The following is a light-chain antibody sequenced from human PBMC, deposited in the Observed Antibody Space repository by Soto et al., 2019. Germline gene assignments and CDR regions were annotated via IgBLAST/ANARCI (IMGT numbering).Light chain of an antibody. J-gene: IGKJ3*01. CDR3: QQTYRTPFT. CDR2: AAS. Sequence: DIQMTQSPSSLSASVGDRVTITCRASQTITTFLNWFQQKQGKAPKLLIYAASSLQSGVPSRFSGSGSGTDFTLTISSLQPEDFASYYCQQTYRTPFTFGPGTRVDFK. CDR1: QTITTF. V-gene: IGKV1-39*01.